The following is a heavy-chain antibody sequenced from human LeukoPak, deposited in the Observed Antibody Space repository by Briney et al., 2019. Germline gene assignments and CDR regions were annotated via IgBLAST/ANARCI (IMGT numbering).Heavy chain of an antibody. V-gene: IGHV4-39*01. Sequence: SETLSLTCAVSGGSISSSSYYWGWIRQPPGKGLEWIGGIYYSGSTYYNPSLKSRVTISVDMSKNQFSLKLSPVTAADTAVYYCARLSNDYGDYAGYWYFDLWGRGTLVTVSS. D-gene: IGHD4-17*01. CDR3: ARLSNDYGDYAGYWYFDL. CDR1: GGSISSSSYY. CDR2: IYYSGST. J-gene: IGHJ2*01.